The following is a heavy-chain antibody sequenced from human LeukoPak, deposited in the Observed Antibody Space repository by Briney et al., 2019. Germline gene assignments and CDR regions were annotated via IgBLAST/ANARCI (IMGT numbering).Heavy chain of an antibody. CDR2: ISSSSSYI. D-gene: IGHD5-18*01. CDR1: GFTFSSYS. CDR3: AKERIVGGYRYGPFDH. Sequence: GGSLRLSCAASGFTFSSYSMNWVRQAPGKGLEWVSSISSSSSYIYYADSVKGRFTISRDNAKNSLYLQMNSLRAEDTAVYYCAKERIVGGYRYGPFDHWGQGTLVTVSS. V-gene: IGHV3-21*01. J-gene: IGHJ4*02.